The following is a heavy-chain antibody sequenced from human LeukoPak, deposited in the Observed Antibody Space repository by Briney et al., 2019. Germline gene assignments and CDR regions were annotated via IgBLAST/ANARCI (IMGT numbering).Heavy chain of an antibody. CDR1: GYTFTSYD. Sequence: ASVKVSCKASGYTFTSYDINWVRQATGQGLEWMGWMNPNSGNTGYAQKFQGRVTMTRNTSISTAYMELSSLRSDDTAVYYCARYAKNRNKNGVSSWYRIDYWGQGTLVTVSS. CDR2: MNPNSGNT. J-gene: IGHJ4*02. V-gene: IGHV1-8*01. CDR3: ARYAKNRNKNGVSSWYRIDY. D-gene: IGHD6-19*01.